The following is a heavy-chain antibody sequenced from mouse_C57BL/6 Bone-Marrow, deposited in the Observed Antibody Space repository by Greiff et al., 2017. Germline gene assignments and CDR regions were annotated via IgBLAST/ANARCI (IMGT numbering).Heavy chain of an antibody. D-gene: IGHD2-3*01. CDR3: AGLLRFYWYFGV. Sequence: QVQLQQSGAELARPGASVKLSCKASGYTFTSYGISWVKQRTGQGLEWIGEIYPRSGNTYYNEKFKGKATLTADKSSSTAYMELRSLTSEDSAVYFCAGLLRFYWYFGVWGTGTTVTVSS. J-gene: IGHJ1*03. CDR2: IYPRSGNT. CDR1: GYTFTSYG. V-gene: IGHV1-81*01.